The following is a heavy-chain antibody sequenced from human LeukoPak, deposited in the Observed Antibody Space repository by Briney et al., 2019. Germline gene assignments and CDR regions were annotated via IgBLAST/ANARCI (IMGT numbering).Heavy chain of an antibody. D-gene: IGHD4-17*01. V-gene: IGHV3-53*01. CDR1: GFTVSNYY. CDR2: IFSDGSS. J-gene: IGHJ4*02. Sequence: GGSLRLSCAASGFTVSNYYMSWVRQAPGKGLVWVSVIFSDGSSYYADSVKGRFTISRDRSKNTLYLQMNSLRAEDTAVYYCARGTSVTPDYWGQGTLVTVSP. CDR3: ARGTSVTPDY.